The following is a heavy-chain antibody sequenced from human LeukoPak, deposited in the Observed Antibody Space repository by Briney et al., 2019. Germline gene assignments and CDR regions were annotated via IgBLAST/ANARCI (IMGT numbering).Heavy chain of an antibody. CDR3: ARSRNTLQWELLT. Sequence: PSETLSLTCTVSGGSIRSYYWSWIRQPAGKGLEWIGRIYTSGSTNYNPSLKSQVTMSVDTSKNQFSLNLRSVTAADTAVYYCARSRNTLQWELLTWGQGTLVTVSS. J-gene: IGHJ5*02. CDR2: IYTSGST. D-gene: IGHD1-26*01. V-gene: IGHV4-4*07. CDR1: GGSIRSYY.